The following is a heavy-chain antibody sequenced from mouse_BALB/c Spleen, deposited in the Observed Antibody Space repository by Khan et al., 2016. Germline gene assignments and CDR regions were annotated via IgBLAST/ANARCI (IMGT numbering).Heavy chain of an antibody. CDR1: GYTFTNYG. Sequence: QIQLVQSGPELKKPGETVKISCKASGYTFTNYGMNWVKQAPGKGLKWMGWINTYTGEPTYADDFKGRFAFSLETSASTAYLQINNLKNEDTATYFCARWLLRYYAMDYWVQGTSVTVSS. D-gene: IGHD2-3*01. CDR3: ARWLLRYYAMDY. V-gene: IGHV9-3-1*01. J-gene: IGHJ4*01. CDR2: INTYTGEP.